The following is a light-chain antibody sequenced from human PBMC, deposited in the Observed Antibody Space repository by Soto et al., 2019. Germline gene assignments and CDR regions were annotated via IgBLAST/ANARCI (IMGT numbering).Light chain of an antibody. Sequence: QSVLAQPPSATGTPGQRVTISCSGSSSDIGGNPVNWYQQLPGTAPKLLIYSSNPRPSGVPDRFSGSKSGTSASLAISGRQSEDEADYYCATWDDSLNGVVFGGGTKLTVL. CDR1: SSDIGGNP. CDR3: ATWDDSLNGVV. CDR2: SSN. J-gene: IGLJ2*01. V-gene: IGLV1-44*01.